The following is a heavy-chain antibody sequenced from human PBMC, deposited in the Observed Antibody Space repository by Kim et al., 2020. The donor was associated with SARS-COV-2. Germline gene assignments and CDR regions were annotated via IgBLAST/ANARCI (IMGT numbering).Heavy chain of an antibody. J-gene: IGHJ6*03. Sequence: SETLSLTCSVSGVSITNTQYHWGWVRQPPGKGLEWIGNIRYSWNTYYNPSLKSRLTISADTSDNVISLKLTSVTAADTAVYYCARVGDRGLREVGYYSMDVGGQGTTVTVSS. V-gene: IGHV4-39*07. CDR1: GVSITNTQYH. CDR2: IRYSWNT. CDR3: ARVGDRGLREVGYYSMDV. D-gene: IGHD3-10*01.